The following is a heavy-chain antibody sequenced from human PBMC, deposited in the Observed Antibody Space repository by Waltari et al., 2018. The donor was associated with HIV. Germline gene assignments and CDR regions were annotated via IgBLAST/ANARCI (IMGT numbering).Heavy chain of an antibody. V-gene: IGHV3-30*02. CDR3: VKTGVGGRFFHY. Sequence: QVQLVEAGGGVVQPGGSRRLSWAASGFTSRKYGIHWVRQASGKGLEWVAFIHYDGLNKDSADSVKGRFTISRENSKNTVYLHMNSLRAEDTAVYYCVKTGVGGRFFHYWGQGTLVTVSS. D-gene: IGHD1-26*01. CDR1: GFTSRKYG. J-gene: IGHJ4*02. CDR2: IHYDGLNK.